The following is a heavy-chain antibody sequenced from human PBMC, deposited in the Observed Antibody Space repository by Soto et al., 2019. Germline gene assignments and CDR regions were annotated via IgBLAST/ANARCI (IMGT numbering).Heavy chain of an antibody. CDR3: TTDSYITTITVRFDY. CDR1: GGSFSGYY. Sequence: SETLSLTCAVYGGSFSGYYWSWIRQPPGKGLEWIGEINHSGSTNYNPSLKSRVTISVDTSKNQFSLKLSSVTAADTAVYYCTTDSYITTITVRFDYWGHGTLVTVSS. V-gene: IGHV4-34*01. CDR2: INHSGST. J-gene: IGHJ4*01. D-gene: IGHD3-22*01.